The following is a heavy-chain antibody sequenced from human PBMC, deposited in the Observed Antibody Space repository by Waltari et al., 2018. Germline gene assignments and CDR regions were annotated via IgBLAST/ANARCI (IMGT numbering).Heavy chain of an antibody. CDR3: ARDRGSGSYLWFDP. Sequence: EVQLVESGGGLVQPGGSLRLSCAASGFTFSSYEMNWVRQAPGKGLEWVSYISSSGSTIYYADSGKGRFTISRDNAKNSLYRQMNSLRAEDTAVYYCARDRGSGSYLWFDPWGQGTLVTVSS. J-gene: IGHJ5*02. CDR2: ISSSGSTI. D-gene: IGHD3-10*01. CDR1: GFTFSSYE. V-gene: IGHV3-48*03.